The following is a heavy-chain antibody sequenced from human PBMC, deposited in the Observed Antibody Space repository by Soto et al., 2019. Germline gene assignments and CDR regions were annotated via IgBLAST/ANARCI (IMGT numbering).Heavy chain of an antibody. CDR2: IYPGESDT. J-gene: IGHJ5*02. CDR1: GYSFTSYW. D-gene: IGHD6-19*01. CDR3: ARVNAQWLARGWFDP. V-gene: IGHV5-51*01. Sequence: GESLKISCKGSGYSFTSYWIGWVRQMPGKGLEWMGIIYPGESDTRYSPSFQGQVTISADKSISTAYLQWSSLKASDTAMYYCARVNAQWLARGWFDPWGQGTMVTVSS.